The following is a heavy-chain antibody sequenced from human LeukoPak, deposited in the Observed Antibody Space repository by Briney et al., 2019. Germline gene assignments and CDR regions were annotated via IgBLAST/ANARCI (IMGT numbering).Heavy chain of an antibody. D-gene: IGHD3-10*01. J-gene: IGHJ4*02. CDR2: IYHSGST. Sequence: SETLSLTCAVSGGSISSGGYSWSWIRQPPGKGLEWIGYIYHSGSTYYNPSLKSRVTISVDRSKNQFSLKLSSVTAADTAVYYCARVRVRGHFDYWGQGTLVTVSS. CDR3: ARVRVRGHFDY. V-gene: IGHV4-30-2*01. CDR1: GGSISSGGYS.